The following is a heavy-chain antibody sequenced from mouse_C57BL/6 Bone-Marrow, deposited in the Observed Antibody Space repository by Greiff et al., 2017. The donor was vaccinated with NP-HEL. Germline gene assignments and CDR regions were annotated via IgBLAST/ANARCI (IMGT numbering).Heavy chain of an antibody. CDR2: IYPGDGDT. Sequence: VQLQQSGPELVKPGASVKLSCKASGYTFSTSWMNWMKQRPGKGLEWIGRIYPGDGDTNYSGNFEGKASLTADKSSNSAYMQLSSLPSEDSAVYFCARGESWGAFFDYWGQGTTLTVSS. V-gene: IGHV1-82*01. J-gene: IGHJ2*01. D-gene: IGHD6-1*01. CDR1: GYTFSTSW. CDR3: ARGESWGAFFDY.